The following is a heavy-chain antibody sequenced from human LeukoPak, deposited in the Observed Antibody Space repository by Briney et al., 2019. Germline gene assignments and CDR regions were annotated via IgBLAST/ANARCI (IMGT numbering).Heavy chain of an antibody. CDR1: GYTFTGYF. CDR3: ARVHATGYFSLDLGY. Sequence: GSVKVSCKASGYTFTGYFMHCVRQAPGQGLDWMGWINPNTGGTKYAQKFQGRVTMTRDTSIGTAYMELSTVTSDDTAVYFCARVHATGYFSLDLGYWGQGTLVTVSS. CDR2: INPNTGGT. J-gene: IGHJ4*02. V-gene: IGHV1-2*02. D-gene: IGHD3-9*01.